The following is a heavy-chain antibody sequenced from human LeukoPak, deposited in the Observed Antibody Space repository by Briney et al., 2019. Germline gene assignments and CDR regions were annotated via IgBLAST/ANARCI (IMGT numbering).Heavy chain of an antibody. CDR1: GFTFSSYW. V-gene: IGHV3-74*01. CDR2: INSDGSST. Sequence: PGGSLRLSCAASGFTFSSYWMHWVRQAPAKGLVWVSRINSDGSSTNYADSVRGRFTISRDNAKNTLYLQMNSLRAEDTAVYYCASLNVPATPHWGQGTLVTVSS. D-gene: IGHD2-15*01. J-gene: IGHJ4*02. CDR3: ASLNVPATPH.